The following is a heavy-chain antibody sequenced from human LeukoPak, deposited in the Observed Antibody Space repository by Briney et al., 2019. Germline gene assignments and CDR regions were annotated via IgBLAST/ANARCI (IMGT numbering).Heavy chain of an antibody. J-gene: IGHJ4*02. D-gene: IGHD3-9*01. Sequence: PGGSLRLSCAASGFTFSTLWMNWVRQAPGKGLEWVANIKEDGSDKYYVDSVRGRFTISRDNAKNSLYLQMNSLRAEDTAVYYCAKGLRYFDWLSYFDYWGQGTLVTVSS. CDR2: IKEDGSDK. CDR1: GFTFSTLW. V-gene: IGHV3-7*03. CDR3: AKGLRYFDWLSYFDY.